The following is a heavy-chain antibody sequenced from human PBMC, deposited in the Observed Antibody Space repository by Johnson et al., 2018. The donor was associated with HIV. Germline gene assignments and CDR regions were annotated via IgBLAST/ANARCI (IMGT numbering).Heavy chain of an antibody. J-gene: IGHJ3*02. Sequence: QVQLVESGGGVVQPGRSLRLSCAASGFTFSTYGMHWVRQAPGMGLEWVALIWYDGSNKYYADSVKGRFTIYRDNSKNTLYLQMNSLRAEDTAVYYCANTLRLVGATFRNDAFDIWGQGTMVTVSS. CDR2: IWYDGSNK. CDR3: ANTLRLVGATFRNDAFDI. CDR1: GFTFSTYG. D-gene: IGHD1-26*01. V-gene: IGHV3-33*06.